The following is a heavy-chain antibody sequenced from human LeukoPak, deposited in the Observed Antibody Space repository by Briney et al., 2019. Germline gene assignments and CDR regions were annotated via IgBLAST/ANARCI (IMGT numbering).Heavy chain of an antibody. CDR3: AGVGDYSGDYVRFDS. J-gene: IGHJ4*02. CDR2: INSDGSDT. CDR1: GFTFSSYW. Sequence: GGSLRLSCAASGFTFSSYWMHWVRQVPGKGLVGVSRINSDGSDTTYADSVKGRFTISRDNAKNTFYLQMNSLRAEDTAVYYCAGVGDYSGDYVRFDSWGQGTLVTVSS. V-gene: IGHV3-74*01. D-gene: IGHD4-17*01.